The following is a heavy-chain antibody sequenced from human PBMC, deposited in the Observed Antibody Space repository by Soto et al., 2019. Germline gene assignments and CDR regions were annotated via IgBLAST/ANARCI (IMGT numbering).Heavy chain of an antibody. CDR1: GFTFSSYA. D-gene: IGHD4-4*01. V-gene: IGHV3-30-3*01. CDR2: ISYDGSNK. Sequence: QVQLVESGGGVVQPGRSLRLSCAASGFTFSSYAMHWVRQAPGKGLEWVAVISYDGSNKYYADSVKGRFTISRDNSKNSLYLQMNSLRAEDTAVYYCARGPYSNYPYYYYGMDVWGQGPTVTVSS. CDR3: ARGPYSNYPYYYYGMDV. J-gene: IGHJ6*02.